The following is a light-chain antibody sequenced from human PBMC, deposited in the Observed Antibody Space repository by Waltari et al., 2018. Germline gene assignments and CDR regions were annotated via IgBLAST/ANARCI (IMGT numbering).Light chain of an antibody. J-gene: IGKJ4*01. CDR2: DVS. CDR1: QRILTY. Sequence: DVQLTQSPSSLSSSIGDRVTITCRASQRILTYLSWDHHRPGKAPRLLMSDVSDLKRGVPSRFTGSGSGTTFTLTITSLQREDFGTYYCQQTYGIPLSFGAGTRVEIK. V-gene: IGKV1-39*01. CDR3: QQTYGIPLS.